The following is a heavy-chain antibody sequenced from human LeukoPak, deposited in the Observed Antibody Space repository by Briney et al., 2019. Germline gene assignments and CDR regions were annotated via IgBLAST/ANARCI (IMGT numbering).Heavy chain of an antibody. CDR1: GFIFCRYD. D-gene: IGHD3-10*01. CDR2: ISRSRSHI. CDR3: ARDGCTMVRGVSITLRFFDY. V-gene: IGHV3-21*05. Sequence: TGGPLSLFCAASGFIFCRYDVLWVREAPGEGLECFSHISRSRSHIHHAHSVKRRFTIYRDNAKNSLYLQMNSLRAEDTAVYYCARDGCTMVRGVSITLRFFDYWGQRTMVTVCS. J-gene: IGHJ4*02.